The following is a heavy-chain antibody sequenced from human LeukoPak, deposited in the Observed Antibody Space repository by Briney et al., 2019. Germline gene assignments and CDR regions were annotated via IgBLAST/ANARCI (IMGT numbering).Heavy chain of an antibody. CDR2: IYTSGST. CDR3: ARDVPWYYDSSGYYTLAGSDY. D-gene: IGHD3-22*01. J-gene: IGHJ4*02. CDR1: GGSISSYY. V-gene: IGHV4-4*07. Sequence: PSETLSLTCTVSGGSISSYYWSWIRQPAGKGLEWIGRIYTSGSTNYNPSLKSRVTMSVDTSKNQFSLKLSSVTAADTAVYYCARDVPWYYDSSGYYTLAGSDYWGQGTLVTVSS.